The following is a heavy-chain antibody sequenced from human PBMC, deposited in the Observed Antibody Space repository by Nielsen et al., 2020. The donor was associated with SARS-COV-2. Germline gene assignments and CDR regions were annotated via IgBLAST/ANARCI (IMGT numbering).Heavy chain of an antibody. CDR2: IYSGGST. J-gene: IGHJ4*02. Sequence: WLRQPPGKGLEWVSVIYSGGSTYYADSVKGRFTISRDNSKNTLYLQMNSLRAEDTAVYYCARVVISITMGRGVIIEYFDYWGQGTLVTVSS. V-gene: IGHV3-53*01. CDR3: ARVVISITMGRGVIIEYFDY. D-gene: IGHD3-10*01.